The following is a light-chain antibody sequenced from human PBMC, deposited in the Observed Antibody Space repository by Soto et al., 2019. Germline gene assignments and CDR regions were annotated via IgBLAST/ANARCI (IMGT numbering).Light chain of an antibody. V-gene: IGKV3-20*01. Sequence: EIVFTQSPRTLSLSPGERATLYCRASQSVSSSYLAWYQQKPGQAPRLLIYGASSRATGIPDRFSGSGSGTDFTLTISRLEPEDFAVYYCQQYGSSPPWTFGQGTKVDIK. CDR3: QQYGSSPPWT. CDR1: QSVSSSY. J-gene: IGKJ1*01. CDR2: GAS.